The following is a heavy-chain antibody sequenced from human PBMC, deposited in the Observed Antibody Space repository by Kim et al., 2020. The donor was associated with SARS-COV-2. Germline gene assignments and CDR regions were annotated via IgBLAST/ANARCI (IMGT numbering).Heavy chain of an antibody. CDR2: ISYDGSNK. Sequence: GGSLRLSCAASGFTFSSYAMHWVRQAPGKGLEWVAVISYDGSNKYYVDSVKGRFTISRDNSKNTLYVQMNSLRAEDTAVYYCARDFTVTTADYYYGMDVWGQGTTVTVSS. V-gene: IGHV3-30-3*01. D-gene: IGHD4-17*01. CDR1: GFTFSSYA. CDR3: ARDFTVTTADYYYGMDV. J-gene: IGHJ6*02.